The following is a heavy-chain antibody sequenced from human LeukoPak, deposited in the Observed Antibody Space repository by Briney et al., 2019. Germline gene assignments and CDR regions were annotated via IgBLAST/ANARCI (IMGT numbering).Heavy chain of an antibody. CDR3: ATKGSSWYYYYYGMDV. D-gene: IGHD6-13*01. J-gene: IGHJ6*02. CDR1: GYTLTELS. V-gene: IGHV1-24*01. CDR2: FDPEDGET. Sequence: ASVKVSCTVSGYTLTELSMHWVRQAPGKGLEWMGGFDPEDGETIYAQKFQGRVTMTEDTSTDTAYMELSSLRSEDTAVYYCATKGSSWYYYYYGMDVWGQGTTVTVSS.